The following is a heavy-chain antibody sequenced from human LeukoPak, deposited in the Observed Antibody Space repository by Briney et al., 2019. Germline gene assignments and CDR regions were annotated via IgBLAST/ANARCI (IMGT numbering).Heavy chain of an antibody. Sequence: GGSLRLSCAASGFTFNNYGIHWVRQAPGKGLEWVAVISYDGSNKYYADSVKGRFTISRDNSKNTLYLQMNSLRAEDTAVYYCARDPGGVVVLEDGMDVWGQGTTVTVSS. D-gene: IGHD2-21*01. CDR1: GFTFNNYG. CDR2: ISYDGSNK. CDR3: ARDPGGVVVLEDGMDV. J-gene: IGHJ6*02. V-gene: IGHV3-30*19.